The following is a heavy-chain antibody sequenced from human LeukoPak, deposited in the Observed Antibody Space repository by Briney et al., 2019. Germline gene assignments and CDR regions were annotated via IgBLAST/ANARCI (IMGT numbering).Heavy chain of an antibody. Sequence: GGSLRLSCAASGFTFSSYAMNWVRQAPGKGLEWVSVIYSGGSTYYADSVKGRFAISRDNSKNTVYLQMNSLRAEDTAVYYCARGGTGDWGQGTLVTVSS. CDR3: ARGGTGD. V-gene: IGHV3-66*01. D-gene: IGHD7-27*01. CDR1: GFTFSSYA. J-gene: IGHJ4*02. CDR2: IYSGGST.